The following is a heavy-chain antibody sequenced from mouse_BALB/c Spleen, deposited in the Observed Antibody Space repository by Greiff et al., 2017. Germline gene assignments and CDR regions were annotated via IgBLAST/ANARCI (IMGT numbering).Heavy chain of an antibody. CDR2: ISSGGST. CDR1: GFTFSSYA. CDR3: AREGGGLDY. J-gene: IGHJ2*01. Sequence: EVMLVESGGGLVKPGGSLKLSCAASGFTFSSYAMSWVRQTPEKRLEWVASISSGGSTYYPDSVKGRFTISRDNARNILYLQMSSLRSEDTAMYYCAREGGGLDYWGQGTTLTVSS. V-gene: IGHV5-6-5*01.